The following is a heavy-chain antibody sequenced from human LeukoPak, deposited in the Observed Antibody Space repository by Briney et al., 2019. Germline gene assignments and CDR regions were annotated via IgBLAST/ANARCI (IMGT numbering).Heavy chain of an antibody. CDR2: ISSSSSYI. CDR1: GFTFSSYS. Sequence: GGSLRLSCAASGFTFSSYSMNWVRQAPGKGLEWVSSISSSSSYIYYADSVKGRFTISRDNAKNSLYLQMNSLRAEDTAVYYCARYDGDYVRAFDIWGQGTMVTVSS. D-gene: IGHD4-17*01. V-gene: IGHV3-21*01. J-gene: IGHJ3*02. CDR3: ARYDGDYVRAFDI.